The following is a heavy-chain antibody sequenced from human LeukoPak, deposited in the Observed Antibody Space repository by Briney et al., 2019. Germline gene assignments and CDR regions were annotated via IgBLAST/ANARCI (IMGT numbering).Heavy chain of an antibody. CDR1: GGSISSGSYY. Sequence: SETLSLTCTASGGSISSGSYYWGWIRQPPGKGLEWIGSMFHDGSTYYNPPLKGRVTISVDTSKNQFSLKLSSVTAADTAVYYCARRVCSGGSCPFDYWGQGTLVTVSS. CDR2: MFHDGST. V-gene: IGHV4-39*01. CDR3: ARRVCSGGSCPFDY. J-gene: IGHJ4*02. D-gene: IGHD2-15*01.